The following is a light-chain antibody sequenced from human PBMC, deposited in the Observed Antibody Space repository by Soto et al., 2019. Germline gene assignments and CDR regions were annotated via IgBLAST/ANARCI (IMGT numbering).Light chain of an antibody. J-gene: IGLJ1*01. CDR1: SSDVGAYNY. CDR3: CSYAGTYTYV. Sequence: QSVLTQPRSVSGSPGQSVTISCTGTSSDVGAYNYVSWYQQHPGKAPKLMIYDVSKRPSGVPDRFSGSKSGNTASLTISGLQAEDEADYYCCSYAGTYTYVFGTETKLTVL. CDR2: DVS. V-gene: IGLV2-11*01.